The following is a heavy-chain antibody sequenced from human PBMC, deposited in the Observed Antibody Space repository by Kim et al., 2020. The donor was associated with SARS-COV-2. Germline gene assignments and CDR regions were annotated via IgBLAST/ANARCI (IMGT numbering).Heavy chain of an antibody. CDR2: ISSSGSTI. CDR3: ARANPRYNWNDVGAFDI. Sequence: GGSLRLSCAASGFTFSSYEMNWVRQAPGKGLEWVSYISSSGSTIYYADSVKGRFTISRDNAKNSLYLQMNSLRAEDTAVYYCARANPRYNWNDVGAFDIWGQGTMVTVSS. D-gene: IGHD1-20*01. J-gene: IGHJ3*02. CDR1: GFTFSSYE. V-gene: IGHV3-48*03.